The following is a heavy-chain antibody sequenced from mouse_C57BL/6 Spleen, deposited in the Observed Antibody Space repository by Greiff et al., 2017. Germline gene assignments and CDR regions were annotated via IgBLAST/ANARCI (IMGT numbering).Heavy chain of an antibody. D-gene: IGHD2-1*01. Sequence: VQLQQPGAELVKPGASVKMSCKASGYTFTSYWITWVKQRPGQGLEWIGDIYPGSGSTNYNEKFKSKATLTVDTSSSTAYMQLSSLTSEDSAVYYCARWRDYGTAWFAYWGQGTLVTVSA. CDR1: GYTFTSYW. V-gene: IGHV1-55*01. CDR2: IYPGSGST. CDR3: ARWRDYGTAWFAY. J-gene: IGHJ3*01.